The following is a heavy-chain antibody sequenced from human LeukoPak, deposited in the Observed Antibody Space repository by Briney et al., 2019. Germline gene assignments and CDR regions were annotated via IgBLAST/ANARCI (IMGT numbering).Heavy chain of an antibody. J-gene: IGHJ4*02. CDR3: AVVGGDTAMVWDFDY. CDR1: GYSFTSYW. CDR2: IYPGDSDT. V-gene: IGHV5-51*01. D-gene: IGHD5-18*01. Sequence: GESLKISCKVSGYSFTSYWIGWVRQMPGKGLEWMGIIYPGDSDTRYSPSFQGQVTISADKSISTAYLQWSSLKASDTAMYYCAVVGGDTAMVWDFDYWGQGTLVTVSS.